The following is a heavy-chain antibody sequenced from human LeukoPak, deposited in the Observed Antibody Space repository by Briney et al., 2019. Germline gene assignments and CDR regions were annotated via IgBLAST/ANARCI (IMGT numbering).Heavy chain of an antibody. Sequence: GGSLRLSCAASGFTFSSYWMHWVRQAPGKGLVWVTRINSDGSSTSYADSVKGRFTISRDNAKNTLYLQMNSLRAEDTAVYYCARGGHCSTTSCSNYDSMDVWGRGTTLTVSS. V-gene: IGHV3-74*01. J-gene: IGHJ6*02. CDR2: INSDGSST. CDR1: GFTFSSYW. CDR3: ARGGHCSTTSCSNYDSMDV. D-gene: IGHD2-2*01.